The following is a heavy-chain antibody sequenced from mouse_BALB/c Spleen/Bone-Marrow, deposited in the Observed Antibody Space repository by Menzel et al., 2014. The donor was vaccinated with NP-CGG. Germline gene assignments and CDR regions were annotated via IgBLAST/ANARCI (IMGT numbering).Heavy chain of an antibody. CDR1: GFSLTSYG. CDR3: ARNEGLREDYAMDY. CDR2: IWSGGST. V-gene: IGHV2-4-1*01. J-gene: IGHJ4*01. Sequence: QVQLKQSGPGLVQPSQSLSITRTVSGFSLTSYGVHWVRQSPGKGLEWLGVIWSGGSTDYNAAFISRLSISKDNSKSQVFFKMNSLQADDTAIYYCARNEGLREDYAMDYWGQGTSVTVSS. D-gene: IGHD2-4*01.